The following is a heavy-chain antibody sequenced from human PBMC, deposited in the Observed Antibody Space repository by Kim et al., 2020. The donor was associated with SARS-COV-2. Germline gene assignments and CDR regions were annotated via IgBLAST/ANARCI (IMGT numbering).Heavy chain of an antibody. V-gene: IGHV3-48*02. J-gene: IGHJ6*02. CDR2: ISSSSSTI. D-gene: IGHD3-9*01. CDR3: ARELWRPYDILTGYYPSEYYYYGMDV. Sequence: GGSLRLSCAASGFTFSSYSMNWVRQAPGKGLEWVSYISSSSSTIYYADSVKGRFTISRDNAKNSLYLQMNSLRDEDTAVYYCARELWRPYDILTGYYPSEYYYYGMDVWGQGTTVTVSS. CDR1: GFTFSSYS.